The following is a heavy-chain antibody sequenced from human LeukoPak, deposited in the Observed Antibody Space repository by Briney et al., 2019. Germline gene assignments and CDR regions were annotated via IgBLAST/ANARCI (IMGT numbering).Heavy chain of an antibody. CDR3: AAVFFSSTVPYFDH. D-gene: IGHD2-2*01. V-gene: IGHV1-58*02. Sequence: AVKVSCKASGFTFSSSAIQWVRQVRGQRLEWMGWIVVGSGNTNYAQKFQDRVTITKDMSTMTAYMELSSLRSEDTALYYCAAVFFSSTVPYFDHWAQGTLVTVSS. J-gene: IGHJ4*02. CDR1: GFTFSSSA. CDR2: IVVGSGNT.